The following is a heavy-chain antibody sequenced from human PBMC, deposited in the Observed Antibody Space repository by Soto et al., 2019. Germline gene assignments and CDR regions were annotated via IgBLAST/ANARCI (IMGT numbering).Heavy chain of an antibody. CDR3: AKDIRALLRYFDWSQEPFDY. CDR2: ISYDGSNK. J-gene: IGHJ4*02. CDR1: GFSFRNYG. V-gene: IGHV3-30*18. D-gene: IGHD3-9*01. Sequence: PGGSLRLSCVASGFSFRNYGMHWFRQAPCKWLEGGAVISYDGSNKYYADSVKGRFTISRDNSKNTLYLQMNSLRAEDTAVYYCAKDIRALLRYFDWSQEPFDYWGQGTLVTVSS.